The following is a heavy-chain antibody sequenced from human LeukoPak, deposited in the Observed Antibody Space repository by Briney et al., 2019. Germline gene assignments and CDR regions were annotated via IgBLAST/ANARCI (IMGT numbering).Heavy chain of an antibody. D-gene: IGHD1-26*01. V-gene: IGHV3-30*01. CDR2: ISYDGSNK. Sequence: PGGSLRLACAASGFTFSSYAMHWVRQAAGKGLEWVAVISYDGSNKYYADSGKGRFTISRDNSKNTLYLQMNSLRAEDTAVYYCARDWDRTLDYWGQGTLVTVSS. J-gene: IGHJ4*02. CDR1: GFTFSSYA. CDR3: ARDWDRTLDY.